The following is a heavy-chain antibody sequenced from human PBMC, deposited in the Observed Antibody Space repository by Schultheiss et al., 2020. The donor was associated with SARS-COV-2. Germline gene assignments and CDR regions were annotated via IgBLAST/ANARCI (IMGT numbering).Heavy chain of an antibody. CDR2: ISWNSGSI. Sequence: GGSLRLSCAASGFTFDDYAMHWVRQAPGKGLEWVSGISWNSGSIGYADSVKGRFTISRDNAKNSLYLQMSSLRAEDTALYYCAKVATPGHDAFDIWGQGTMVTVSS. V-gene: IGHV3-9*01. D-gene: IGHD2-15*01. J-gene: IGHJ3*02. CDR3: AKVATPGHDAFDI. CDR1: GFTFDDYA.